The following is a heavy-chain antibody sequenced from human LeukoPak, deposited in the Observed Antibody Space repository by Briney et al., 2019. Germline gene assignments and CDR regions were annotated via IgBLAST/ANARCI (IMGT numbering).Heavy chain of an antibody. CDR3: TTDGVCSGGSCYSVLVYGMDV. V-gene: IGHV3-15*01. CDR1: GFTFSNAW. Sequence: GGSLRLPCAASGFTFSNAWMSGVRRAPGKGLEWVGRIKSKRGGGTTDYAAPVKVRFTISRDDSKNTLYLQMTSLKTEDTAVYYCTTDGVCSGGSCYSVLVYGMDVWGQGTTVTVSS. D-gene: IGHD2-15*01. CDR2: IKSKRGGGTT. J-gene: IGHJ6*02.